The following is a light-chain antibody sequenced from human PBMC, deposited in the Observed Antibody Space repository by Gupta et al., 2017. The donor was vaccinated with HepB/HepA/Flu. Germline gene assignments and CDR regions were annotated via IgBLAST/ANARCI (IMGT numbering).Light chain of an antibody. CDR1: QSVFYGANNKNY. J-gene: IGKJ3*01. V-gene: IGKV4-1*01. CDR2: WAS. CDR3: QQYDDTPFT. Sequence: DIVMTQSPDSLTVSLGERATINCKSSQSVFYGANNKNYLAWYQQKPGQPLKLLIYWASTRASRVPDRFSGSGCGTDFTLTISSLQAEDVAVYYCQQYDDTPFTFGPGTKVDIK.